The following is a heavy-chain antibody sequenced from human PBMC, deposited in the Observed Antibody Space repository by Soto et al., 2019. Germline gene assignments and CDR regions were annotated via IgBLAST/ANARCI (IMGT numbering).Heavy chain of an antibody. CDR2: ISYDGSNK. J-gene: IGHJ5*02. Sequence: PGGARRLPCGASGVTFSRGAIHWGRQAPGKGLEWVAVISYDGSNKYYADSVKGRFTISRDNSKNTLYLQMNSLRAEDTAVYYCARVPRRFTSSSWYQDWFDPCGQGTLVTVSS. V-gene: IGHV3-30-3*01. D-gene: IGHD6-13*01. CDR3: ARVPRRFTSSSWYQDWFDP. CDR1: GVTFSRGA.